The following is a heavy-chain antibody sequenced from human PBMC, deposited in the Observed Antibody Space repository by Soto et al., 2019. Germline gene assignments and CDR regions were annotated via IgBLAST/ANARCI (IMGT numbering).Heavy chain of an antibody. V-gene: IGHV3-30*18. Sequence: PGGSLRLSCAASGFTFSSYGMHWFRQAPGKGLEWVAVISYDGSNKYYADSVKGRFTISRDNSKNTLYLQMNSLRAEDTAVYYCAKDPKTDGYYGMDVWGQGTTVTVSS. CDR3: AKDPKTDGYYGMDV. J-gene: IGHJ6*02. CDR2: ISYDGSNK. CDR1: GFTFSSYG.